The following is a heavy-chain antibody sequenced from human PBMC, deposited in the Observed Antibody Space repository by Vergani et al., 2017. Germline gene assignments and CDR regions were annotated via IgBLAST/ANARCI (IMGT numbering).Heavy chain of an antibody. J-gene: IGHJ3*02. V-gene: IGHV1-69*02. D-gene: IGHD3-22*01. CDR1: GGTFSSYT. CDR2: IIPILGIA. Sequence: QVQLVQSGAEVKKPGSSVKVSCKASGGTFSSYTISWVRQAPGQGLEWMGRIIPILGIANYAQKFQGRVTITADKSTSTAYMELSSLRSEDTAVYYCARVLAEYYYDSSVAFDIWGQGTMVTVSS. CDR3: ARVLAEYYYDSSVAFDI.